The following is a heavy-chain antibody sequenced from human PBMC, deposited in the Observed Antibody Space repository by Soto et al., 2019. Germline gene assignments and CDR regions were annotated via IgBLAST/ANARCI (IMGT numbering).Heavy chain of an antibody. CDR2: INHSGST. J-gene: IGHJ6*02. CDR1: GGSFSGYY. CDR3: ARRPNGVWGYYYYYGMDV. Sequence: SETLSLTCAVYGGSFSGYYWSWIRQPPGKGLEWIGEINHSGSTNYNPSLKSRVTISVDTSKNQFSLKLSSVTAADTAVYYCARRPNGVWGYYYYYGMDVWGQGTTVTVSS. D-gene: IGHD2-8*01. V-gene: IGHV4-34*01.